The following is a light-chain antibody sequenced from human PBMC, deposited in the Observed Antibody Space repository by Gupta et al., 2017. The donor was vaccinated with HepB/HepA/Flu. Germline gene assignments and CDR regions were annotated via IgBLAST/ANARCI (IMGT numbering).Light chain of an antibody. CDR2: LAS. Sequence: IVLTQSPLSLPVIPGESASNSCRSSQSLLHWTGYNQLEWYVQKPGQSPQLLIYLASSRASGVPDRFSGSGSGTDFTLKISRVEAEDVGVYYCMQTRETSFTFGPGTKVDIK. J-gene: IGKJ3*01. CDR3: MQTRETSFT. CDR1: QSLLHWTGYNQ. V-gene: IGKV2-28*01.